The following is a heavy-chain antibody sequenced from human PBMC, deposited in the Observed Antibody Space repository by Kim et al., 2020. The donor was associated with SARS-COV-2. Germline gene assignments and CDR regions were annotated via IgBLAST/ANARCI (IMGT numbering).Heavy chain of an antibody. V-gene: IGHV3-30*18. CDR1: GFTFSSYG. CDR2: ISYDGSNK. D-gene: IGHD6-19*01. CDR3: AKEPTLYSSGND. Sequence: GGSLRLSCAASGFTFSSYGMHWVRQAPGKGLEWVAVISYDGSNKYYADSVKGRFTISRDNSKNTLYLQMNSLRAEDTAVYYCAKEPTLYSSGNDWGQGTLVTVSS. J-gene: IGHJ4*02.